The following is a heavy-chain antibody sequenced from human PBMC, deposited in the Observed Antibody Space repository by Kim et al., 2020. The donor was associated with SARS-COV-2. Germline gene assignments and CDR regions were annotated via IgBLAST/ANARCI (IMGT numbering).Heavy chain of an antibody. Sequence: SETLSLTCTVSGGSISSHYWSWIRQPPGKGLEWIGYISYSGSTKYNPSLKSRVTISVDTSKSQFSLKLSSVIAADTAVYYCARHVNCGGGSCYLNWFDP. CDR1: GGSISSHY. V-gene: IGHV4-59*08. D-gene: IGHD2-15*01. CDR3: ARHVNCGGGSCYLNWFDP. CDR2: ISYSGST. J-gene: IGHJ5*02.